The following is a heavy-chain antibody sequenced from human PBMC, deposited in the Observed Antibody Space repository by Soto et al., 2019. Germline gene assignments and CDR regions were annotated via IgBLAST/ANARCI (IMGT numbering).Heavy chain of an antibody. Sequence: GGSLRLSCEVSGFTFSDFAMYWVRQAPGKGLECVSAISAHTGSTYYAGSVKGRFTISRDNSKNTLYLQMNSLTADDTAVYYCAKSMTSGWFPPNWFDPWGQGTLVTVSS. J-gene: IGHJ5*02. CDR3: AKSMTSGWFPPNWFDP. CDR2: ISAHTGST. V-gene: IGHV3-23*01. D-gene: IGHD6-19*01. CDR1: GFTFSDFA.